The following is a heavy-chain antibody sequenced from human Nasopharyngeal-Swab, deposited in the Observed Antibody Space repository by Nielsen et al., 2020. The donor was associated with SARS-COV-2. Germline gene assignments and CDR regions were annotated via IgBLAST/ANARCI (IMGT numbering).Heavy chain of an antibody. V-gene: IGHV3-9*01. D-gene: IGHD3-3*01. Sequence: GGSLRLSCAASGFTFDDYAMHWVRQAPGKGLERVSGISWNSGSIGYADSVKGRFTISRDNAKNSLYLQMNSLRAEDTALYYCAKDGLVSTWGQGTLVTVSS. J-gene: IGHJ5*02. CDR3: AKDGLVST. CDR2: ISWNSGSI. CDR1: GFTFDDYA.